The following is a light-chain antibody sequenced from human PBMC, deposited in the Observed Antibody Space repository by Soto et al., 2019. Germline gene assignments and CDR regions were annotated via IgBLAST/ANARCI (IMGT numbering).Light chain of an antibody. CDR1: QSVLYSSINKNY. J-gene: IGKJ3*01. V-gene: IGKV4-1*01. Sequence: DIVMTQSPDSLAVSLGERATINCKSSQSVLYSSINKNYLAGYQQKPGQPPRLLIYWASTRESGVPDRFSGSGSGTDFTLTTSSLQAEDGAFYYCQQYYSTPFSFGPGPKVDIK. CDR3: QQYYSTPFS. CDR2: WAS.